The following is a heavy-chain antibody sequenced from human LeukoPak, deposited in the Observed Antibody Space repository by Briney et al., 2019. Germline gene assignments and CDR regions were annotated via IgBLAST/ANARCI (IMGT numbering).Heavy chain of an antibody. CDR1: GYTFTSDG. D-gene: IGHD4-23*01. V-gene: IGHV1-18*01. CDR3: ARDLPGVASSAYGGPSKDY. CDR2: ISAYNGNT. J-gene: IGHJ4*02. Sequence: ASVKVSCKASGYTFTSDGISWVRQAPGQGLEWMGWISAYNGNTNYAQKLQGRVTMTTDTSTSTAYMELRSLRSDDTAVYYCARDLPGVASSAYGGPSKDYWGQGTLVTVSS.